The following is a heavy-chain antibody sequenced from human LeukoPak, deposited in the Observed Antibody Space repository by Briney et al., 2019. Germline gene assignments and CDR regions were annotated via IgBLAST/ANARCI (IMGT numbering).Heavy chain of an antibody. V-gene: IGHV3-21*01. CDR2: ISSSSSYI. CDR3: AKWDVDTGGLDY. Sequence: GGSLRLSCAASGFTFSSYSMNWVRQAPGKGLEWVSSISSSSSYIYYADSVKGRFTISRDNSKNTLYLQMNSLRAEDTAVYYCAKWDVDTGGLDYWGQGTLVTVSS. D-gene: IGHD5-18*01. J-gene: IGHJ4*02. CDR1: GFTFSSYS.